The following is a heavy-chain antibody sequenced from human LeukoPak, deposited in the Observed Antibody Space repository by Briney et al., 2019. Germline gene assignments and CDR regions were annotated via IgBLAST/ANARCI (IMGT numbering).Heavy chain of an antibody. CDR3: ARGGAAAARKRGVDY. CDR2: IKQDGSEK. J-gene: IGHJ4*02. V-gene: IGHV3-7*01. Sequence: GGSLRLSCAASGFTFSSYWMSWVRQAPGKGLEWVANIKQDGSEKYYVASVKGRFTISRDNAKNSLYLQMNSLRAEDTAVYYCARGGAAAARKRGVDYWGQGTLVTVSS. CDR1: GFTFSSYW. D-gene: IGHD6-13*01.